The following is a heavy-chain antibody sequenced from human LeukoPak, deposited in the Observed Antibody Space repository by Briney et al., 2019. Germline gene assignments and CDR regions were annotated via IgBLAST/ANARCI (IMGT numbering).Heavy chain of an antibody. D-gene: IGHD3-22*01. CDR2: IYHSGST. V-gene: IGHV4-30-4*01. Sequence: SETPSLTCTVSGGSISSGDYYWSWIRQPPGKGLEWIGYIYHSGSTYYNPSLKSRVTISVDTSKNQFSLKLSSVTAADTAVYYCARAPSWDYYDSSGYDYWGQGTLVTVSS. J-gene: IGHJ4*02. CDR3: ARAPSWDYYDSSGYDY. CDR1: GGSISSGDYY.